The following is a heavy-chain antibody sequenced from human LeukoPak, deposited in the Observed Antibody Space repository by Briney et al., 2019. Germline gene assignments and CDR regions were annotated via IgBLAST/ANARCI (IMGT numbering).Heavy chain of an antibody. J-gene: IGHJ4*02. V-gene: IGHV4-59*01. D-gene: IGHD2-8*01. CDR3: TRVVNGGHFDY. Sequence: PSETLSLTCSVSGASINDYYWTWIRQPPGKGLEWIGYVYHTGTSGYHPSLKSRVAMSLDTSKNQDSLKLSSVTAADTAVYFCTRVVNGGHFDYWGQGPLVTVSS. CDR2: VYHTGTS. CDR1: GASINDYY.